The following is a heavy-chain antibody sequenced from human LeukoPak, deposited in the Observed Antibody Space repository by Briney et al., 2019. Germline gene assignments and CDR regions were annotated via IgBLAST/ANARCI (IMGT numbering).Heavy chain of an antibody. CDR1: GYSISSGYY. V-gene: IGHV4-38-2*02. D-gene: IGHD3-10*01. CDR3: ASVRRGFGESSKYYSYYYMDV. CDR2: IYHSGST. Sequence: SETLSLTCTVSGYSISSGYYWGWIRQPPGKGLEWIGSIYHSGSTYYNPSLKSRVTISVDTSKNQFSLKLSAVTAADTAVYYCASVRRGFGESSKYYSYYYMDVWGNGTTVTISS. J-gene: IGHJ6*03.